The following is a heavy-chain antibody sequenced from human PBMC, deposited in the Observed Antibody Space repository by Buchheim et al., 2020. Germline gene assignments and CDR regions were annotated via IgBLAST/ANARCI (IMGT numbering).Heavy chain of an antibody. CDR2: IKQDGSEK. Sequence: EVQLVESGGGLVQPGGSLRLSCAASGFTFSSYWMSWVRQAPGKGLEWVANIKQDGSEKYYVDSVKGRFTISRDNAKNSLYLQMNSLRAEDTAVYYCARVMAGYSSGIPDFYFQHWGQGTL. J-gene: IGHJ1*01. V-gene: IGHV3-7*01. CDR3: ARVMAGYSSGIPDFYFQH. CDR1: GFTFSSYW. D-gene: IGHD6-19*01.